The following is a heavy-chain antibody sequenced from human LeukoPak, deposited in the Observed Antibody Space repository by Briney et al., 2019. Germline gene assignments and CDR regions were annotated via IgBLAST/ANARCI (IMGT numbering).Heavy chain of an antibody. Sequence: GGSLRLSCAASGFVFSSYGMSWVRQAPGKGLEWVSAISGSGGSTYYADSVKGRFTISRDNSKNTLYLQMNSLRAEDTAVYYCAKGRKTDTAILNYWGQGTLVTVSS. D-gene: IGHD5-18*01. J-gene: IGHJ4*02. V-gene: IGHV3-23*01. CDR2: ISGSGGST. CDR1: GFVFSSYG. CDR3: AKGRKTDTAILNY.